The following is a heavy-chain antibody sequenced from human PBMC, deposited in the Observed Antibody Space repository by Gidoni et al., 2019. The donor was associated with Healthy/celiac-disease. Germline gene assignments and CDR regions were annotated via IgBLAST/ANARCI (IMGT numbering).Heavy chain of an antibody. J-gene: IGHJ5*02. CDR3: AKDLLSSTSYIRFLEWSHGVGFDP. V-gene: IGHV3-30*18. Sequence: QVQLVESGGGVVQPGRSLRLSCAASGFTFSSYGMHWVRQAPGKGLEWVAVISYDGSNKYYADSVKGRFTISRDNSKNTLYLQMNSLRAEDTAVYYCAKDLLSSTSYIRFLEWSHGVGFDPWGQGTLVTVSS. CDR1: GFTFSSYG. CDR2: ISYDGSNK. D-gene: IGHD3-3*01.